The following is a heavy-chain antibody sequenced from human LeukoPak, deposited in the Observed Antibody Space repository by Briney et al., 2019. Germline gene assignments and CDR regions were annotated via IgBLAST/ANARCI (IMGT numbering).Heavy chain of an antibody. D-gene: IGHD6-13*01. J-gene: IGHJ4*02. Sequence: GGSLRLSCAASGFIFGTYSMNWVRQAPGKGLEWVSSISSTSSYIYYADSVKGRFTISRDNAKNSLYLQMNSLRAEDTAVYYCARDRAAAARQPVDYWGQGTLVTVSS. V-gene: IGHV3-21*01. CDR1: GFIFGTYS. CDR2: ISSTSSYI. CDR3: ARDRAAAARQPVDY.